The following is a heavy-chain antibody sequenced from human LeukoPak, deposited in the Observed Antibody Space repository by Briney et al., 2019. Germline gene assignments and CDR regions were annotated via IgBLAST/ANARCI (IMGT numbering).Heavy chain of an antibody. CDR2: INAGNGHT. V-gene: IGHV1-3*01. J-gene: IGHJ4*02. CDR1: GYTFTKYV. D-gene: IGHD2-21*01. Sequence: GASVKVSCKASGYTFTKYVVHWVRQAPGQRPEWMGWINAGNGHTQYSPNFQGRVTITRDTSPSTAYMELSSLTSEDTALYYCARDDCGDTCYPGGYWGQGTLVTVSS. CDR3: ARDDCGDTCYPGGY.